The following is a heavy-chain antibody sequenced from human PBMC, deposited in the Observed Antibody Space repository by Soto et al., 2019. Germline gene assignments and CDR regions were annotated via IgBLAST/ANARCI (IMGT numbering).Heavy chain of an antibody. D-gene: IGHD3-22*01. Sequence: QVQLVQSGAEVKKPGASVKVSCKASGYTFTSYGISWVRQAPGQGLEWMGWISAYNGNTNYAQKLQGRVTMATDTSTSTAYMELRSLRSDDTAVYYCARDGGYDSSGYYHDAFDIWGQGTMVTVSS. V-gene: IGHV1-18*01. J-gene: IGHJ3*02. CDR2: ISAYNGNT. CDR3: ARDGGYDSSGYYHDAFDI. CDR1: GYTFTSYG.